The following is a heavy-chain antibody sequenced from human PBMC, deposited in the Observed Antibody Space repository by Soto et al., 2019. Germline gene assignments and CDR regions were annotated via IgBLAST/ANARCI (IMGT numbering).Heavy chain of an antibody. CDR1: GFTFRNYE. D-gene: IGHD3-22*01. CDR3: ARELGIRTDDMDYYYYGMDV. Sequence: PGGSLRLSCAASGFTFRNYEMNWVRQAPGKGLDWVSYISSSEDTIYYADSVKGRFTISRDNAKNSLYLQMNRLRAEDTAVYYCARELGIRTDDMDYYYYGMDVWGQGTTVTVSS. J-gene: IGHJ6*02. V-gene: IGHV3-48*03. CDR2: ISSSEDTI.